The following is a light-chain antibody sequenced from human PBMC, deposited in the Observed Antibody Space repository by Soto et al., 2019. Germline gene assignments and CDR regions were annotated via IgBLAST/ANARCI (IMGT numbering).Light chain of an antibody. CDR3: QQYKSYWT. J-gene: IGKJ1*01. Sequence: DIQMTQSPSPLSASDREGITLPCPASQRISTWLAWYQQKPGKAPKLLISDASSLETGVPSRFSGSGSGTEFTLTINSLQPDDFATYYCQQYKSYWTFGQGTKVDI. CDR1: QRISTW. V-gene: IGKV1-5*01. CDR2: DAS.